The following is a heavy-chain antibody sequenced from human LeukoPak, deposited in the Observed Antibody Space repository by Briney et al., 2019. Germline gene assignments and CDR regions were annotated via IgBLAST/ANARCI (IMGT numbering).Heavy chain of an antibody. D-gene: IGHD2-21*01. V-gene: IGHV1-2*02. Sequence: GASVKVSCKPSVYTFTGYYMHWVRQAPGQGLEWMGWINPNSGGTNYAQKFQGRVTMTRDTSISTAYMELSRLRSDDTAVYYCARVIQVIHPGYWGQGTLVTVSS. J-gene: IGHJ4*02. CDR2: INPNSGGT. CDR1: VYTFTGYY. CDR3: ARVIQVIHPGY.